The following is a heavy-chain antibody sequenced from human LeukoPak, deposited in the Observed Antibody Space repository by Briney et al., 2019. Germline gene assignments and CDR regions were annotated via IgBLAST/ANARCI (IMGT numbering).Heavy chain of an antibody. CDR2: ISSNGDST. J-gene: IGHJ4*02. D-gene: IGHD6-6*01. V-gene: IGHV3-64*01. Sequence: GGSLRLSCAASGFTFNNYAIYWVRQAPGKGLECVSGISSNGDSTYYANSVKGRFTISRDNSKNMLYLQMNSLRAEDTAVYYCARESLLIAAPFDYWGQGTLVTVSS. CDR3: ARESLLIAAPFDY. CDR1: GFTFNNYA.